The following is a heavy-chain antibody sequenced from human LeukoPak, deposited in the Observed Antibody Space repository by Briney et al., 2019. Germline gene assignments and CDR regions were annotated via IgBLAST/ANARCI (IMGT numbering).Heavy chain of an antibody. V-gene: IGHV3-23*01. CDR3: AGGRGDIVVVPAT. J-gene: IGHJ5*02. D-gene: IGHD2-2*01. CDR2: ISGSGGST. Sequence: GGSLRLSCAASGFTFSSYAMSWVRQAPGKGLEWVSAISGSGGSTYYADSVKGRFTISRDNSKNTLYLQMNSLRAEDTAVYYCAGGRGDIVVVPATWGQGTLVTVSS. CDR1: GFTFSSYA.